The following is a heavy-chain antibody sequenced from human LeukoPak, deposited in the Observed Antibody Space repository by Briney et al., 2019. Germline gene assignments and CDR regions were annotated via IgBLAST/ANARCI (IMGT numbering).Heavy chain of an antibody. J-gene: IGHJ4*02. CDR1: GYTFTSHD. CDR2: MNPNSGNT. D-gene: IGHD1-1*01. CDR3: ARGYSPSIRTTGNDY. V-gene: IGHV1-8*01. Sequence: ASVKVSCKASGYTFTSHDINWVRQATGQGREWMGWMNPNSGNTGYAQKFQGRVTMTRDTSINTAYMELHSLRSEDTAVYYCARGYSPSIRTTGNDYWGQGTLVTVSS.